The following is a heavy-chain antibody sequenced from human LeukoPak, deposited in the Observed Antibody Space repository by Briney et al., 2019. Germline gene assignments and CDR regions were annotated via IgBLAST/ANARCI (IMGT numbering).Heavy chain of an antibody. CDR3: AREAVAGYFDY. J-gene: IGHJ4*02. CDR1: GGTFSSYA. D-gene: IGHD6-19*01. Sequence: SVKVSYKASGGTFSSYAISWVRQAPGQGLEWMAGIIPIFGTANYAQKFQGRVTITADESTSTAYMELSSLRSEDTAVYYCAREAVAGYFDYWGQGTLVTVSS. V-gene: IGHV1-69*13. CDR2: IIPIFGTA.